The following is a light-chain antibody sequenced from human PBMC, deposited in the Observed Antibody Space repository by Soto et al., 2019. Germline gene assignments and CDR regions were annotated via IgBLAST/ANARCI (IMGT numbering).Light chain of an antibody. CDR2: DAS. CDR1: QSINTW. V-gene: IGKV1-5*01. J-gene: IGKJ1*01. Sequence: DIQLTESPSTLSASVGDTITITCRASQSINTWLAWYQQRPGKAPKLLIYDASSLESGVPSRFSGRRSGTEFTLTISSLQPDEFGTYYCQHYIQASPETFGSATKV. CDR3: QHYIQASPET.